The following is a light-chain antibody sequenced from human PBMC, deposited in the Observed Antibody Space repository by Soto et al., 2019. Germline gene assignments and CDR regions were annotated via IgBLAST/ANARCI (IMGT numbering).Light chain of an antibody. CDR3: QQLNSYPLT. Sequence: DIQMTQSPSSLSASVEDRVIITCRASQSISNHLNWHQQKPGKAPKLLIFAASSLQSGVPSRFSGSGSGTEFTLTISSLQPEDFATYYCQQLNSYPLTFGGGTKVE. J-gene: IGKJ4*01. CDR2: AAS. V-gene: IGKV1-17*01. CDR1: QSISNH.